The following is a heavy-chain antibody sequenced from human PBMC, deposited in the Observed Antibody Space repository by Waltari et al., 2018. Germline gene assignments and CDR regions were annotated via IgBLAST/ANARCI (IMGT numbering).Heavy chain of an antibody. V-gene: IGHV2-26*01. CDR1: GFSLSNARMG. CDR2: IFSNDEK. J-gene: IGHJ4*02. D-gene: IGHD3-10*01. CDR3: ARIFPLWFGESLSD. Sequence: QVTLKVSGPVLVKPTETLTLTCTVSGFSLSNARMGVSWIRQPPGKALEWLAHIFSNDEKSYSPSLKVRLTISRDTSKSQVVLIMANMDPVDTATYYCARIFPLWFGESLSDWGQGPLVSVSS.